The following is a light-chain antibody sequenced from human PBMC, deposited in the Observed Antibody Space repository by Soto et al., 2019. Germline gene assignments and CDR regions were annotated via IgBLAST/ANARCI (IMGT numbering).Light chain of an antibody. V-gene: IGKV3-20*01. CDR2: GAS. J-gene: IGKJ4*01. Sequence: EIVLTQPPGTLSLSPGETATLSGRASLTVGSRYLAWYQKKPGQAPRLPIYGASNRATGIPGRFSGSGSGTGFTLIINRLEPDDFAMYYCQQYGNSPLTFGGGTKVEIK. CDR1: LTVGSRY. CDR3: QQYGNSPLT.